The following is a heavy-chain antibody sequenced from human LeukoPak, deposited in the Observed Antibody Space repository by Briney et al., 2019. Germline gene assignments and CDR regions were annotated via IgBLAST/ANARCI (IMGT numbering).Heavy chain of an antibody. CDR3: ASDYGDYGWYFDL. D-gene: IGHD4-17*01. CDR1: GGSISSGTYY. V-gene: IGHV4-39*01. Sequence: SETLSLTCSVSGGSISSGTYYWGWIRQPSGKGLEWIGSIHYSGSTYYNPSLKSRVTISVDTSKKGFSLKLSSVTAADTAVYYCASDYGDYGWYFDLWGRGTLVTVSS. J-gene: IGHJ2*01. CDR2: IHYSGST.